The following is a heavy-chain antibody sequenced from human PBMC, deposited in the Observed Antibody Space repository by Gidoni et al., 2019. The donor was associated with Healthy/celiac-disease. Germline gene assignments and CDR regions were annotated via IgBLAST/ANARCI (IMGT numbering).Heavy chain of an antibody. D-gene: IGHD2-2*01. V-gene: IGHV3-30*01. Sequence: QVQLVESGGGVVQPGMSLRLSCAASGFTFRSSAMNWVRQAPGKGLEWVAVISYDGSNKYYADSVKGRFTISRDNSKNTLYLQMNSLRAEDTAVYYCARDHRACSSTSCLGWFDPWGQGTLVTVSS. CDR3: ARDHRACSSTSCLGWFDP. CDR2: ISYDGSNK. CDR1: GFTFRSSA. J-gene: IGHJ5*02.